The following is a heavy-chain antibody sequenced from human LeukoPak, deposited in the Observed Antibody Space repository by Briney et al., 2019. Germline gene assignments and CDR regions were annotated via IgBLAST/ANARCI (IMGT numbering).Heavy chain of an antibody. CDR3: ATDFNWAWNY. Sequence: PGGSLRLSCVVPGFRLSTYGMHWVRQAPGKGLEWVSFIRNVGNDKYYAQSVKGRFTISRDDSKNTQYLQMNSLRGEDTAVYYCATDFNWAWNYWGQGTLVTVSS. CDR1: GFRLSTYG. V-gene: IGHV3-30*02. CDR2: IRNVGNDK. D-gene: IGHD7-27*01. J-gene: IGHJ4*02.